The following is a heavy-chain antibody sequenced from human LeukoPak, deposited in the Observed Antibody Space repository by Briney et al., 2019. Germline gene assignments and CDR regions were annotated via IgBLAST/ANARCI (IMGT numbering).Heavy chain of an antibody. CDR1: GGSISSSRYY. V-gene: IGHV4-39*01. Sequence: PSETLSLTCTVSGGSISSSRYYWGWIRQPPGKGLEWIGSIYYSGSTYYNPSLKSRVTISVDTSKNQFSLKLSSVTAADTAVYYCASLAPGYYYMDVWGKGTTVTVSS. CDR3: ASLAPGYYYMDV. J-gene: IGHJ6*03. CDR2: IYYSGST.